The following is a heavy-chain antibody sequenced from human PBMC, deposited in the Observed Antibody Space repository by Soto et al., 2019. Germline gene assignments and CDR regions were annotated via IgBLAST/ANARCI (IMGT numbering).Heavy chain of an antibody. J-gene: IGHJ4*02. D-gene: IGHD2-2*01. CDR3: ARDPRGYCISTSCYYFDY. Sequence: ASVKVSCKASGYTFTSYYMHWVRQAPGQGLEWMGIINPSGGSTSYAQKFQGRVTMTRDTSTSTVYMELSSLRSEDTAVYYCARDPRGYCISTSCYYFDYWGQGTLVTVSS. V-gene: IGHV1-46*01. CDR1: GYTFTSYY. CDR2: INPSGGST.